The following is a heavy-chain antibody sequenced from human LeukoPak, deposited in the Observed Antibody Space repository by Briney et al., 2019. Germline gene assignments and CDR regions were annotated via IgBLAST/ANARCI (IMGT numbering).Heavy chain of an antibody. CDR3: ARGGVLRYFDWSRFNYYYYYMDV. J-gene: IGHJ6*03. V-gene: IGHV1-2*02. Sequence: ASVKVSCKASGYTFTSYAMNWVRQAPGQGLEWMGWINPNSGDTNYAQKFQGRVTMTRDTSISTAYMELSRLRSDDTAVYYCARGGVLRYFDWSRFNYYYYYMDVWGKGTTVTISS. D-gene: IGHD3-9*01. CDR2: INPNSGDT. CDR1: GYTFTSYA.